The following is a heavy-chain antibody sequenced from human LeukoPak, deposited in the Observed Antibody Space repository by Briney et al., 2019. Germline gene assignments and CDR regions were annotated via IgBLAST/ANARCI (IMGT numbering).Heavy chain of an antibody. CDR2: ISSSSSYI. CDR1: GFTFSSYS. Sequence: GGSLRLSCAASGFTFSSYSMNWVRQAPGKGLEWVSSISSSSSYIYYADSVKGRFTISRDNAKNSLYLQMNSLRAEDTAVYYCAREVALRAPYAFDIWGQGTMVTVSS. J-gene: IGHJ3*02. D-gene: IGHD5-12*01. V-gene: IGHV3-21*01. CDR3: AREVALRAPYAFDI.